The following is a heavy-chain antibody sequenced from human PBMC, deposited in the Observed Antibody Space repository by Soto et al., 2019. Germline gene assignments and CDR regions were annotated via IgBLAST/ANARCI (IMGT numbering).Heavy chain of an antibody. D-gene: IGHD3-22*01. Sequence: QVQLVQSGAEVKKPGSSVKVSCKASGGTFSSYAISWVRQAPGQGLEWMGGIIPIFGTANYAQKFQGRVTVTGDESTSTAYMELSSLRSEDTAVYYCVRELYYDRSGYYPPDYWGQGTLVTVSS. V-gene: IGHV1-69*12. CDR3: VRELYYDRSGYYPPDY. CDR2: IIPIFGTA. J-gene: IGHJ4*02. CDR1: GGTFSSYA.